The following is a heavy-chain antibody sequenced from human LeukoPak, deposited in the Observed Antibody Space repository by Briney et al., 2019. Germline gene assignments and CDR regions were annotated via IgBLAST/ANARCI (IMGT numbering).Heavy chain of an antibody. CDR2: IYYSGST. Sequence: SETLSLTCTVSGGFISSSSYYWGWIRQPPGKGLEWIGSIYYSGSTYYNPSLKSRVTISVDTSKNQFSLKLSSVTAADTAVYYCARLRRCSSTSCYGGGPYNWFDPWGQGTLVTVSS. CDR1: GGFISSSSYY. J-gene: IGHJ5*02. V-gene: IGHV4-39*01. CDR3: ARLRRCSSTSCYGGGPYNWFDP. D-gene: IGHD2-2*01.